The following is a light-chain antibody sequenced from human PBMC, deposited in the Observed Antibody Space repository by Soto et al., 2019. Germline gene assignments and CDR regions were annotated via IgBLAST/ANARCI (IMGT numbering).Light chain of an antibody. Sequence: EIVMTQSPATLSVSPGEGVTLSCRASQSVSSNLAWYQQRPGQAPRLLIYGASSRATGIPDRFSGSGSGTDFTLTISRLEPEDFAVYYCQQYGSSPLWTFGQGTKVDIK. CDR3: QQYGSSPLWT. V-gene: IGKV3-20*01. J-gene: IGKJ1*01. CDR1: QSVSSN. CDR2: GAS.